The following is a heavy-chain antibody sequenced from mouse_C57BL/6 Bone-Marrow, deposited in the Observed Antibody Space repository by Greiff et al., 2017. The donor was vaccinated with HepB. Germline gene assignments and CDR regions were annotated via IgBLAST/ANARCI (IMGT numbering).Heavy chain of an antibody. CDR1: GFTFSSYG. CDR2: ISSGGSYT. V-gene: IGHV5-6*01. CDR3: ARHDPSRSNPAWFAY. D-gene: IGHD2-5*01. J-gene: IGHJ3*01. Sequence: EVQLVESGGDLVKPGGSLKLSCAASGFTFSSYGMSWVRQTPDKRLEWVATISSGGSYTYYPDSVKGRFTISRDNAKNTLYLQMSSLKSEDTAMYYCARHDPSRSNPAWFAYWGQGTLVTVSA.